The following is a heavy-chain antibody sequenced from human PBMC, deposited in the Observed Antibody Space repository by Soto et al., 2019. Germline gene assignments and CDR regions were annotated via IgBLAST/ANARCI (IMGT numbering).Heavy chain of an antibody. V-gene: IGHV3-9*01. CDR1: GFTFDDYA. CDR3: AKAAAAGTRGPIDY. CDR2: ISWNSGSI. D-gene: IGHD6-13*01. J-gene: IGHJ4*02. Sequence: GGSLRLSCAASGFTFDDYAMHWVRQAPGKGLEWVSGISWNSGSIGYADSVKGRFTISRDNAKNSLYLQMNSLRAEDTALYYCAKAAAAGTRGPIDYWGQGTLVTVSS.